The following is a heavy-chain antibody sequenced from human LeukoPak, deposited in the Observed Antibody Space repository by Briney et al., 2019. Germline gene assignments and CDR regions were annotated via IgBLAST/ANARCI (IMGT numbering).Heavy chain of an antibody. V-gene: IGHV4-38-2*02. CDR1: GYSISSGYY. Sequence: SETLSLTCTVSGYSISSGYYWGWIRQPPGKGLEWIGSISHSGITYYNPFLKSRVTISVDTSKNQFSLKLRSVTAADTAVYFCARVLYDTSGYYEDSWGQGTLVTVSS. CDR2: ISHSGIT. D-gene: IGHD3-22*01. CDR3: ARVLYDTSGYYEDS. J-gene: IGHJ4*02.